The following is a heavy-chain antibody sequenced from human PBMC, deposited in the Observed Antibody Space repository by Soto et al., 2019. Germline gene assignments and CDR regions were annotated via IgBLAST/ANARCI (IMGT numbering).Heavy chain of an antibody. V-gene: IGHV2-70*11. CDR2: IDWDDDK. CDR1: GFSLSTSGMC. J-gene: IGHJ4*02. D-gene: IGHD6-13*01. CDR3: ARIGSTGIAAAYDY. Sequence: SGPTLVNPTQTLTLTCTFSGFSLSTSGMCVSWIRQPPGKALEWLARIDWDDDKYYSTSLKTRLTISKDTSKNQVVLTMTNMDPVDTATYYCARIGSTGIAAAYDYWGQGTLVTVSS.